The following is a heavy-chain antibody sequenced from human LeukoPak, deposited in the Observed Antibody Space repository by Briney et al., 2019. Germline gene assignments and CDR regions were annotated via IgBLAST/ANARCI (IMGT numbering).Heavy chain of an antibody. CDR3: ARPQGLLWFGGPFDY. CDR1: GGSFSGYY. CDR2: INHSGST. V-gene: IGHV4-34*01. J-gene: IGHJ4*02. D-gene: IGHD3-10*01. Sequence: SETLSLTCAVYGGSFSGYYWSWIRQPPGKGLEWIGEINHSGSTNYNPSLKSQVTISVDTSKNQFPLKLSSMTAADTAVYYCARPQGLLWFGGPFDYWGQGTLVTVSS.